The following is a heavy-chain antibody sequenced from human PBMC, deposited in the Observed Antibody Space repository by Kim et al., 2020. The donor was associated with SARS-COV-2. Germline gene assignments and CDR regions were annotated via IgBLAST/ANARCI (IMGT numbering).Heavy chain of an antibody. CDR3: ARDRSIHWTYRIRGLWNYGMDV. D-gene: IGHD1-7*01. CDR1: GGTFSSYA. CDR2: IIPIFGTA. Sequence: SVKVSCKASGGTFSSYAISWVRQAPGQGLEWMGGIIPIFGTANYAQKFQGRVTITADESTSTAYMELSSLRSEDTAVYYCARDRSIHWTYRIRGLWNYGMDVWGQGTTVTVSS. J-gene: IGHJ6*02. V-gene: IGHV1-69*13.